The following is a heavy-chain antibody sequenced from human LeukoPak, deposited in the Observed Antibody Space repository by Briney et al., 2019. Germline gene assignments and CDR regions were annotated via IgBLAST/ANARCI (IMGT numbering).Heavy chain of an antibody. Sequence: PGRSLRLSCAASGFTFNSYSMHWVRQAPGKGLEWVAVISYDGSKRYYADSVKGRFTISRDNSKDTLYLQMNSLRADDTAVYYCARGKRLRYFDRTKYYFDYWGQGTLVTVSS. CDR3: ARGKRLRYFDRTKYYFDY. V-gene: IGHV3-30*04. CDR1: GFTFNSYS. J-gene: IGHJ4*02. D-gene: IGHD3-9*01. CDR2: ISYDGSKR.